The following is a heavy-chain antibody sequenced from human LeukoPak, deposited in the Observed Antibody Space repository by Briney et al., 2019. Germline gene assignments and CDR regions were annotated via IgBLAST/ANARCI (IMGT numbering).Heavy chain of an antibody. CDR3: AKSSREDSSGWFDY. CDR2: ISWNSGSI. V-gene: IGHV3-9*01. Sequence: GRSLRFSCAASGFTFDDYAMHWVRQAPGKGLEWVSGISWNSGSIGYADSVKGRFTISGDNAKNSLYLQMNSLRAEDTALYYCAKSSREDSSGWFDYWGQGTLVTVSS. D-gene: IGHD6-19*01. CDR1: GFTFDDYA. J-gene: IGHJ4*02.